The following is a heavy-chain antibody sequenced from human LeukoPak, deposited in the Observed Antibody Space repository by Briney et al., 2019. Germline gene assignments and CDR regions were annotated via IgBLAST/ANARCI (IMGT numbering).Heavy chain of an antibody. Sequence: GGSLRLSCAASGYTFSSYWMTGVRQAPGKGLEWVANIKQDGSEKYYVDSVKGRFTISRDNAKNSLYLQMNILRVEDTAVYYCARRSSSGWWFDYWGQGTLVTVSS. D-gene: IGHD6-19*01. CDR2: IKQDGSEK. CDR1: GYTFSSYW. J-gene: IGHJ4*02. CDR3: ARRSSSGWWFDY. V-gene: IGHV3-7*01.